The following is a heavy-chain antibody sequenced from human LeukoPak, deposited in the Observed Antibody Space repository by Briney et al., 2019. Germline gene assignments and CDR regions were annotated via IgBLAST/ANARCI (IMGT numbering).Heavy chain of an antibody. CDR1: GGSISSSSYY. J-gene: IGHJ6*03. V-gene: IGHV4-39*07. CDR2: IYYSGST. CDR3: ARVKLERRANYYYMDV. Sequence: SETLSLTCTVSGGSISSSSYYWGWIRQPPGKGLEWIGGIYYSGSTYYNPSLKSRVTISVDTSKNQFSLKLSSVTAADTAVYYCARVKLERRANYYYMDVWGKGTTVTVSS. D-gene: IGHD1-1*01.